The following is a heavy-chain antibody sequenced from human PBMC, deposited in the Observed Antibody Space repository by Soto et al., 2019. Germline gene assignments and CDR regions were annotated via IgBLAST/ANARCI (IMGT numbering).Heavy chain of an antibody. CDR1: GGSISSGGYS. CDR3: ARINYYDSSGHEFDY. Sequence: SETLSLTCAVSGGSISSGGYSWSWIRQPPGKGLEWIGYIYHSGSTYYNPSLKSRVTISVDRSKNQFSLKLSSVTAADTAVYYCARINYYDSSGHEFDYWGQGTLVTVSS. D-gene: IGHD3-22*01. J-gene: IGHJ4*02. CDR2: IYHSGST. V-gene: IGHV4-30-2*01.